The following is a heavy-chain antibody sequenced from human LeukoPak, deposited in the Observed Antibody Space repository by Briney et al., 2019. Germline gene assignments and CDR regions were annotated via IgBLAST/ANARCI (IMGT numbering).Heavy chain of an antibody. CDR1: GCIFTVYY. Sequence: ASVKVSCKASGCIFTVYYMHWVRQAPGQGLEWTEWINPNSGGTNYAQKFQGRVTMTRDTSISTAYMELSGLRSDDTAVYYCARAAGSDSRDYFDYWGQGTLVTVSS. D-gene: IGHD2-21*02. J-gene: IGHJ4*02. CDR3: ARAAGSDSRDYFDY. V-gene: IGHV1-2*02. CDR2: INPNSGGT.